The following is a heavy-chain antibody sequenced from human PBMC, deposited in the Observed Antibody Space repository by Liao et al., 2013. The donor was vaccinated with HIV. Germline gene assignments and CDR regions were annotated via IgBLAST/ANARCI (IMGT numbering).Heavy chain of an antibody. D-gene: IGHD1/OR15-1a*01. CDR2: IYYSGST. V-gene: IGHV4-59*01. J-gene: IGHJ5*01. CDR3: ARGNWDNLPGDS. Sequence: QVRLQESGPGLVKPSETLSLTCTVSDGSISNYYWSWIRQPPGKGLEWIGYIYYSGSTNYSPSLRSRVTISVDTSKNQFSLRLKSATAADTAVYFCARGNWDNLPGDSWGQGTLVTVSS. CDR1: DGSISNYY.